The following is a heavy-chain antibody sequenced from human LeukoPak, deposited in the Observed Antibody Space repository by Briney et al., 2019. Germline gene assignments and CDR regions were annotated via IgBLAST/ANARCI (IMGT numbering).Heavy chain of an antibody. J-gene: IGHJ6*02. CDR1: GGSFSGYY. Sequence: KASETLSLTCAVYGGSFSGYYWSWIRQPPGKGLEWIGEINHSGSTNYNPSLKSRVTISVDTSKNQFSLKLSSVTAADTAVYYCARHHYYYYYGMDVWGQGTTVTVSS. V-gene: IGHV4-34*01. CDR2: INHSGST. CDR3: ARHHYYYYYGMDV.